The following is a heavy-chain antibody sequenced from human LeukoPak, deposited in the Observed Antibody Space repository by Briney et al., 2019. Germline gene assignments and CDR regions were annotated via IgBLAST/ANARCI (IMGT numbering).Heavy chain of an antibody. V-gene: IGHV1-8*03. CDR1: GYTFTSYD. CDR3: ARGSRKVIIDY. CDR2: MNPNSGNT. J-gene: IGHJ4*02. Sequence: GASVKVSCKASGYTFTSYDINWVRQATGQGLEWMGWMNPNSGNTGYAQKFQDRVTITRNTSISTAYMELSSLRSEDTAVYYCARGSRKVIIDYWGQGTLVTVSS. D-gene: IGHD2/OR15-2a*01.